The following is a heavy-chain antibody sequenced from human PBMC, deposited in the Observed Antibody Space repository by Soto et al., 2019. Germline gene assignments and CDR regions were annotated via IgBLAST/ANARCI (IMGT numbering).Heavy chain of an antibody. CDR2: IIPMFGAT. Sequence: QVQLVQSGAEVKKPGSSVKVSCKASGGTFSNYAICWVRQAPGQGLEWMGRIIPMFGATNYAQEFQGRVTITADESTSTAYMELSSLRSEDTAVYYCARDKVRGVITEYYGMDVWGQGNTVTVSS. J-gene: IGHJ6*02. CDR1: GGTFSNYA. CDR3: ARDKVRGVITEYYGMDV. D-gene: IGHD3-10*01. V-gene: IGHV1-69*18.